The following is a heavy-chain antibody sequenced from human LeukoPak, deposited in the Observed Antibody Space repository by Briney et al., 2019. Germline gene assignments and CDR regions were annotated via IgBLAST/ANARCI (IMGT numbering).Heavy chain of an antibody. Sequence: GGSLRLSCAASGFTFSSYWMTWVRQAPGKGLEWVANINRDGSEKYYVDSVKGRFTISRDNAKNSLFLQMNSLRAEDTAVYYCARDLNARSSFELGYWGQGTLVTVSS. CDR1: GFTFSSYW. J-gene: IGHJ4*02. V-gene: IGHV3-7*01. CDR2: INRDGSEK. CDR3: ARDLNARSSFELGY. D-gene: IGHD6-13*01.